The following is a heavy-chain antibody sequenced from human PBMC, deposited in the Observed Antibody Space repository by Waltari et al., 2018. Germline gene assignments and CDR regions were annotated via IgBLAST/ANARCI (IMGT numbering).Heavy chain of an antibody. CDR1: GFTFSSYA. CDR2: ISGSGGST. J-gene: IGHJ4*02. V-gene: IGHV3-23*01. CDR3: AKTIWGLMDYDY. Sequence: EVQLLESGGGLVQPGGSLRLSCAASGFTFSSYALSWVRPAPGKGLEWVSAISGSGGSTYYADSVKGRFTISRDNSKNTLYLQMNSLRAEDTAVYYCAKTIWGLMDYDYWGQGTLVTVSS. D-gene: IGHD4-17*01.